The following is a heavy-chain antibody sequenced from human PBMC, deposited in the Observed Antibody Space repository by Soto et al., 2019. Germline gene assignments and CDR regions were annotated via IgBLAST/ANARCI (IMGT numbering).Heavy chain of an antibody. V-gene: IGHV1-8*01. CDR3: ARDRRKYGDYSPYYFDY. CDR2: MNPNSGNT. D-gene: IGHD4-17*01. Sequence: ASVKVSCKASGYTFTSYDINWVRQATGQGLEWMGWMNPNSGNTGYAQKFQGRVTMTRNTSISTAYMELSSLRSEDTAVYYCARDRRKYGDYSPYYFDYWGQGTLVTVSS. CDR1: GYTFTSYD. J-gene: IGHJ4*02.